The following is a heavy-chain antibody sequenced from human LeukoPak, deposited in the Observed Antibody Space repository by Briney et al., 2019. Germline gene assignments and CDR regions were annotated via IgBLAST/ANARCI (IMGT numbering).Heavy chain of an antibody. D-gene: IGHD4-17*01. J-gene: IGHJ4*02. Sequence: GGSLRLSCTASGFTFTNYAMSWVPQAPGKGLESVSVISGTGAFTYSADSVKGRFTISRDNSKNTLYLQMNSLRAEDTTVYYCAKGHSDYGTGFDLWGRGTLVTVSS. CDR3: AKGHSDYGTGFDL. CDR2: ISGTGAFT. V-gene: IGHV3-23*01. CDR1: GFTFTNYA.